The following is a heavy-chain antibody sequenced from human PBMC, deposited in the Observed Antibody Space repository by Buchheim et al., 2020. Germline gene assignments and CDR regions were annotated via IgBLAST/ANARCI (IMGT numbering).Heavy chain of an antibody. V-gene: IGHV3-30*18. CDR3: AKLESSSSG. J-gene: IGHJ4*02. CDR2: ISYDGSEE. CDR1: RFPFSASG. Sequence: QVHLVESGGSVVQPGRSLRLSCAASRFPFSASGMHWVRQAPGKGLEWVALISYDGSEEYYADSVNGRFTISRDNSKNTLYLQMNSLGAADTAVYYCAKLESSSSGWGQGTL. D-gene: IGHD6-6*01.